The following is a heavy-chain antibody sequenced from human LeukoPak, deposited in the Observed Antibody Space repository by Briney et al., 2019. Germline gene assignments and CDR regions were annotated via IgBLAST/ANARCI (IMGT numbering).Heavy chain of an antibody. CDR3: ASFIVGATNGAFDI. V-gene: IGHV3-23*01. CDR1: GFTFSSYA. CDR2: ISGSGGST. D-gene: IGHD1-26*01. J-gene: IGHJ3*02. Sequence: GGSLRLSCAASGFTFSSYAMSWVRQAPGKGLEWVSAISGSGGSTYYADSVKGRFTISRDNSKNSLYLQMNSLRAEDTAVYYCASFIVGATNGAFDIWGQGTMVTVSS.